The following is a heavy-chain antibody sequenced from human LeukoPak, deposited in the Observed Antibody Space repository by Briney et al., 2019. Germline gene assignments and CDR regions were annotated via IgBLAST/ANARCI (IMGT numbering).Heavy chain of an antibody. Sequence: QPGGSLRLSCAASGFTFSSYAMSWVRQAPGKGLEWVSAISGSGGSTYYADSVKGRFTISRDNSKNTLYLQMNSLRAEDTAVYYCATSRPDRVVGATNYYYGMDVWGQGTTVTVSS. V-gene: IGHV3-23*01. CDR2: ISGSGGST. CDR1: GFTFSSYA. D-gene: IGHD1-26*01. CDR3: ATSRPDRVVGATNYYYGMDV. J-gene: IGHJ6*02.